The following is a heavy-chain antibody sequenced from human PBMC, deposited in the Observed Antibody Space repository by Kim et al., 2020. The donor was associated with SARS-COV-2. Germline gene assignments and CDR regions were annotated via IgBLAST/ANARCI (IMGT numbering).Heavy chain of an antibody. CDR3: ARVGGTTVVTGYYFDY. D-gene: IGHD4-17*01. CDR1: GFTFSSYS. J-gene: IGHJ4*02. V-gene: IGHV3-21*01. Sequence: GGSLRLSCAASGFTFSSYSMNWVRQAPGKGLEWVSSISSSSSYIYYADSVKGRFTISRDNAKNSLYLQMNSLRAEDTAVYYCARVGGTTVVTGYYFDYWGQGTLVTVSS. CDR2: ISSSSSYI.